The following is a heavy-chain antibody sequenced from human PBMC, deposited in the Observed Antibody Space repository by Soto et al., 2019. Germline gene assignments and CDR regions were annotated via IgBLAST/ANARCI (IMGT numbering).Heavy chain of an antibody. J-gene: IGHJ3*02. CDR3: ACLNKYASHGDAFDI. CDR1: GFTFSRYW. V-gene: IGHV3-7*01. Sequence: EVQLVESGGGLVQPGGSLRLSCAASGFTFSRYWMSWVRQAPGKGLEWVANIKGDGSEKYYVDSVKGRFTISRDNAKNAPYLQRNSPRAEDTAVYYCACLNKYASHGDAFDIWGQGTMVTVSS. CDR2: IKGDGSEK. D-gene: IGHD2-8*01.